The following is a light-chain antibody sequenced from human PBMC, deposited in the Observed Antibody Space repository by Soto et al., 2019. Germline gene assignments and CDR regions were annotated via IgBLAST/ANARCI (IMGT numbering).Light chain of an antibody. V-gene: IGKV1-5*01. J-gene: IGKJ1*01. CDR1: ESIRTW. Sequence: SQMTQSPSTLSSSVGDRVTITCRASESIRTWLAWYQHKPGKAPKFLIYDASTLESGVPSRFSGSGSGTEFTLTISSLQPDDFATYYCQQYNNYPRTFGQGTKVDIK. CDR3: QQYNNYPRT. CDR2: DAS.